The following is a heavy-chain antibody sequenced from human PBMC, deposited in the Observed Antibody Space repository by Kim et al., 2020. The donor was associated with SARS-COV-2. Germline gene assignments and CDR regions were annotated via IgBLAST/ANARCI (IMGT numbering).Heavy chain of an antibody. CDR3: AKREQWLARGTFDY. Sequence: ADSVKGRFTISRDNSKNTLYLQMNSLRAEDTAVYYCAKREQWLARGTFDYWGQGTLVTVSS. D-gene: IGHD6-19*01. J-gene: IGHJ4*02. V-gene: IGHV3-23*01.